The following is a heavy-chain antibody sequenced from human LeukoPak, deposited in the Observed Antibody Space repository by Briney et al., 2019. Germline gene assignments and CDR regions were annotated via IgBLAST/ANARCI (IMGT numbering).Heavy chain of an antibody. D-gene: IGHD6-13*01. CDR1: GGSIRSYY. CDR3: ASTPGVAAAGTLWWFDP. V-gene: IGHV4-59*01. Sequence: PSETLSLTCTVSGGSIRSYYWSWIRQPPGKGLEWIGYIYYSGGTDYNPSPKSRVTISVDTSKDQVSLRLRSVTAADTAVYYCASTPGVAAAGTLWWFDPWGQGTLVTVSS. J-gene: IGHJ5*02. CDR2: IYYSGGT.